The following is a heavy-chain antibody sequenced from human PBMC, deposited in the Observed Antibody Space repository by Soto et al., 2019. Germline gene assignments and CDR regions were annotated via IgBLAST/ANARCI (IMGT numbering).Heavy chain of an antibody. J-gene: IGHJ4*02. CDR2: ISGSGGST. CDR3: ANSPPIGLGYCSSTCGHLVSHY. Sequence: EVQLLESGGGLLQPGGSLRLSWAASGFTFSSYAMSWLRHAPAKGLELVSAISGSGGSTYYEDYVKSRFTISRDNSKNSLNLQMNSLGAEYTAVYYCANSPPIGLGYCSSTCGHLVSHYGGQGTLVTFAS. CDR1: GFTFSSYA. V-gene: IGHV3-23*01. D-gene: IGHD2-2*01.